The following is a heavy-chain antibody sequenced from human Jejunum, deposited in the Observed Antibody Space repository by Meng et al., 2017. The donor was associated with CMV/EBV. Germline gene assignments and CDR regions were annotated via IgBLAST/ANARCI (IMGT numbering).Heavy chain of an antibody. CDR2: IKYNWRT. CDR3: ARTQDCSSTSCYTGFDP. V-gene: IGHV4-30-4*08. J-gene: IGHJ5*02. Sequence: SGDYYVTWIRQPPGKGLEWIGFIKYNWRTYYNPSLKSRVTISIDTSKNQFSLRLSSVTAADAAVYYCARTQDCSSTSCYTGFDPWGQGTRVTVSS. D-gene: IGHD2-2*01. CDR1: SGDYY.